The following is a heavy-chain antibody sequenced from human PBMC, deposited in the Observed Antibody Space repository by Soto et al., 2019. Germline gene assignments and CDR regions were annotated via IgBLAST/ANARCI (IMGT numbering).Heavy chain of an antibody. CDR3: AKDGASGSYPPYYYFGMDV. D-gene: IGHD1-26*01. V-gene: IGHV3-23*01. CDR1: GFTFSSYA. Sequence: EVQLLESGGGLGQPGGSLRLSCAASGFTFSSYAMSWVRQAPGKGLAWVSSISGSGGNAYYADSVKGRFSISRDNSKNTLRLQMNSLRADDTAVYYCAKDGASGSYPPYYYFGMDVWGQGTTVTVSS. CDR2: ISGSGGNA. J-gene: IGHJ6*02.